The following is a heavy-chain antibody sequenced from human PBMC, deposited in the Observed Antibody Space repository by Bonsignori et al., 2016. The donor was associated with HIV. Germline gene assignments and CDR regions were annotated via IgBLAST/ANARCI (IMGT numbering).Heavy chain of an antibody. CDR3: AGGARDEWELPWEEYFQH. J-gene: IGHJ1*01. V-gene: IGHV1-18*01. CDR1: GYTFTSYG. Sequence: ASVKVSCKASGYTFTSYGISWVRQAPGQGLEWMGWISAYNGNTNYAQKLQGRVTMTTDTSTSTAYIELRSLRSDDTAVYYCAGGARDEWELPWEEYFQHWGQGTLVTVSS. CDR2: ISAYNGNT. D-gene: IGHD1-26*01.